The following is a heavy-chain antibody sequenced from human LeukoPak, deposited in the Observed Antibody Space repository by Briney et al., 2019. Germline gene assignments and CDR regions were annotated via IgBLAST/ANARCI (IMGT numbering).Heavy chain of an antibody. D-gene: IGHD3-10*01. CDR1: GFTLSGAW. J-gene: IGHJ1*01. V-gene: IGHV3-74*01. CDR2: INPDGTDT. Sequence: GGSLRLSCAASGFTLSGAWMHWVRQAPGKGLVWVSRINPDGTDTRYADSVKGLFTISRDDAKNTLYLHMNSLRAEDTAVYYCARVSGPGLDEYFHLWGQGTLVTVSS. CDR3: ARVSGPGLDEYFHL.